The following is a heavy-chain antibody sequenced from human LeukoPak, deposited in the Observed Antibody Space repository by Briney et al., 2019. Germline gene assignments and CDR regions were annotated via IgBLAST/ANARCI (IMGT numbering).Heavy chain of an antibody. V-gene: IGHV3-74*01. CDR2: ISYDGGDP. CDR1: GFTFSSYW. CDR3: TREAPTTVTTLDY. D-gene: IGHD4-17*01. Sequence: PGGSLRLSCAASGFTFSSYWMHWVRQAPGKGLVWVSRISYDGGDPSYADSVKGRFTISRDNAKNTLYLQMNSLTAEDTAVYYCTREAPTTVTTLDYWGRGTLVTVSS. J-gene: IGHJ4*02.